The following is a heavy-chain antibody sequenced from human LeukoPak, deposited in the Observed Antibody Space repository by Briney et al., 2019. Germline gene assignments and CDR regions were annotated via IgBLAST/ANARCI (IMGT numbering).Heavy chain of an antibody. J-gene: IGHJ4*02. D-gene: IGHD3-22*01. CDR1: GGSISSSSYY. V-gene: IGHV4-39*01. CDR3: ASPVTYYYDSSGYYYSH. Sequence: SETLSLTCTVSGGSISSSSYYWGWIRQPPGKGLEWIGSIYYSGSTYYNPSLKSRVTISVDTSKSQFSLKLSSVTAADTAVYYCASPVTYYYDSSGYYYSHWGQGTLVTVSS. CDR2: IYYSGST.